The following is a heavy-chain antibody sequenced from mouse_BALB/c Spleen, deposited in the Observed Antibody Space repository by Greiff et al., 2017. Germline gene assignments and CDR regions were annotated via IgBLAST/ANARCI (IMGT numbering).Heavy chain of an antibody. CDR3: AREEYYGSSPSSYYYAMDY. J-gene: IGHJ4*01. D-gene: IGHD1-1*01. CDR2: ISSGSSTI. V-gene: IGHV5-17*02. CDR1: GFTFSSFG. Sequence: DVKLVESGGGLVQPGGSRKLSCAASGFTFSSFGMHWVRQAPEKGLEWVAYISSGSSTIYYADTVKGRFTISRDNPKNTLFLQMTSLRSEDTAMYYCAREEYYGSSPSSYYYAMDYWGQGTSVTVSS.